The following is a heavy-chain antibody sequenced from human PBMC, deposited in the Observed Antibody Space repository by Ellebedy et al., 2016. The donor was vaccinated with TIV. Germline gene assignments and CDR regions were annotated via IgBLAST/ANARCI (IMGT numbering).Heavy chain of an antibody. V-gene: IGHV1-2*02. J-gene: IGHJ4*02. CDR1: GYTFTGYY. D-gene: IGHD1-26*01. CDR2: INPNSGGT. CDR3: ATMLRGGATSGYVDY. Sequence: AASVKVSCKASGYTFTGYYMHWVRQAPGQGLEWMGWINPNSGGTNYAQKFQGRVTMTRDTSISTAYMELSRLRSDDTAVYYCATMLRGGATSGYVDYWGQGTLVTVSS.